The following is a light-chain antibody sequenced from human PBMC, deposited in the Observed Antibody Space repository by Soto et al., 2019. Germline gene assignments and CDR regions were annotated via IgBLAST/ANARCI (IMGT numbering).Light chain of an antibody. CDR2: AAS. Sequence: QQTKSPSSLSASVGDRVAITCRASQSISSYLNWYQQKPGKAPKLLIYAASSLQTGVPSRFSGSGSGTDFSLTISSLQSEDFSTYYCQHSFGTPGTFGQGTKVDSK. J-gene: IGKJ1*01. CDR3: QHSFGTPGT. V-gene: IGKV1-39*01. CDR1: QSISSY.